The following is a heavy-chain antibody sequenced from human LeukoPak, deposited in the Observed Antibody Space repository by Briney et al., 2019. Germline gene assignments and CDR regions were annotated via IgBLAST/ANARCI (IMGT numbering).Heavy chain of an antibody. Sequence: PGGSLRLSCAASGFTFSSYEMNWVRQAPGKGLEWVSYISSSGSTIYYADSVKGRFTISRDNAKNSLYLQMNSLRAEDTAVHYCARDPRSSSLFDYWGQGTLVTVSS. CDR2: ISSSGSTI. D-gene: IGHD6-6*01. CDR3: ARDPRSSSLFDY. V-gene: IGHV3-48*03. J-gene: IGHJ4*02. CDR1: GFTFSSYE.